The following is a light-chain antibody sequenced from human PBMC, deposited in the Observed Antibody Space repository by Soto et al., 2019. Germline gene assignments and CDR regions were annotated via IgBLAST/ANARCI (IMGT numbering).Light chain of an antibody. CDR1: QAVLNN. Sequence: DIHWTLSPSFLSASVGDRVTITCRSSQAVLNNMAWYQQKPGKPPKLLIYEESTLHSGVPSRFSGRKSGTQFTLTIDSLQPEDFATYYCQRVKTYPRTFGGGTKVDIK. CDR2: EES. CDR3: QRVKTYPRT. J-gene: IGKJ4*01. V-gene: IGKV1-9*01.